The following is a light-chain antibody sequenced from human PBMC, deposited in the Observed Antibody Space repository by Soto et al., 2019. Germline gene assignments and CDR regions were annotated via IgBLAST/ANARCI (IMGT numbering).Light chain of an antibody. J-gene: IGKJ1*01. CDR3: QHSNSFPPT. CDR2: AAS. Sequence: DIQMTQSPSSVSASVGDRVTITCRASQGISSWLAWYQQKPGKAPKLLIYAASSLQSGVPSRFSGSESGIDFSLTFSSLQPEEFATYYCQHSNSFPPTFGQGTKVEIK. V-gene: IGKV1-12*01. CDR1: QGISSW.